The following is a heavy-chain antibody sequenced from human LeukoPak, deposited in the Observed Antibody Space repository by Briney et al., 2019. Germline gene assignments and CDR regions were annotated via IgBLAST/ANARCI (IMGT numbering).Heavy chain of an antibody. Sequence: GGSLRLSCAASRFTFSNYGMHWVRQAPGKGLEWVSAISGSGGSTYYADSVKGRFTISRDNSKNTLYLQMNSLRAEDTAVYYCAKVRWELLLDYWGQGTLVTVSS. D-gene: IGHD1-26*01. V-gene: IGHV3-23*01. CDR2: ISGSGGST. J-gene: IGHJ4*02. CDR3: AKVRWELLLDY. CDR1: RFTFSNYG.